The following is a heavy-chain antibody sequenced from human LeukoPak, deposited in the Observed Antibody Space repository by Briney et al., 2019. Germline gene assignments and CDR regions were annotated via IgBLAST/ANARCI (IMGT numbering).Heavy chain of an antibody. D-gene: IGHD3-22*01. Sequence: GASVKVSCKASGYTFTSYDINWVRQATGQGLEWMGWMNPNSGNTGYAQKFQGRVTITRNTSISTAYMELSSLRSEGTAVYYCARGLDYYDSSGPWGQGTLVTVSS. V-gene: IGHV1-8*03. CDR1: GYTFTSYD. CDR3: ARGLDYYDSSGP. J-gene: IGHJ5*02. CDR2: MNPNSGNT.